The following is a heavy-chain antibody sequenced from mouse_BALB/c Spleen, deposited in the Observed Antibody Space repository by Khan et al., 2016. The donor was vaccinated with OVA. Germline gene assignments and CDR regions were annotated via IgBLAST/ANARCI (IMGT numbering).Heavy chain of an antibody. D-gene: IGHD4-1*01. Sequence: EVELVESGGDLVKPGGSLKLSCAASGFTFSSYSMSWVCQTPDKRLEWVTTISSVGDYTYYPDSVKGRFTISRDNAKNTLYLQMSSLKSEDTAMYYCASHVTGSFVYWGQGTLVTVSA. CDR2: ISSVGDYT. J-gene: IGHJ3*01. CDR3: ASHVTGSFVY. V-gene: IGHV5-6*01. CDR1: GFTFSSYS.